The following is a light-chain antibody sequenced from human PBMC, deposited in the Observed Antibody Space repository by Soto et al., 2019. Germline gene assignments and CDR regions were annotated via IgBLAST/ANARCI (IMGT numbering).Light chain of an antibody. CDR1: SSNIGAGYD. J-gene: IGLJ1*01. CDR2: GNS. Sequence: QSVLTQPPSVSGAPGQRVTISCTGSSSNIGAGYDVHWYQQLPGTAPKLLIYGNSNRPSGVPDRFSGSTSGTSASLAITGLQAEDEVDYYCQSYDSSLSGFYVFGTGTKVTVL. CDR3: QSYDSSLSGFYV. V-gene: IGLV1-40*01.